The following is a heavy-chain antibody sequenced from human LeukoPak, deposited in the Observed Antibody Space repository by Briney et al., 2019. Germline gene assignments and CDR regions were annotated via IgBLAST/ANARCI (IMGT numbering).Heavy chain of an antibody. CDR1: GYSISSGYY. Sequence: PSETLSLTCTVSGYSISSGYYWGWIRQPPGKGLEWIGSIYHSGSTYYNPSLKGRVTISVDTSKNQFSLKLSSVTAADTAVYYCARDLPSWAYYYYYMDVWGKGTTVTVSS. V-gene: IGHV4-38-2*02. D-gene: IGHD3-16*01. J-gene: IGHJ6*03. CDR2: IYHSGST. CDR3: ARDLPSWAYYYYYMDV.